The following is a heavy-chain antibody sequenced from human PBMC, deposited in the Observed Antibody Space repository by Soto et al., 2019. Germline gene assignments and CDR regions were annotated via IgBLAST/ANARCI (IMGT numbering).Heavy chain of an antibody. CDR1: GFTVGDCA. CDR2: IRSEAYGGTT. D-gene: IGHD6-6*01. Sequence: LRPSCTSCGFTVGDCAMCWVHHAPVKCLEWGGFIRSEAYGGTTEYAASVKDRFTISRNDGKSVAYLQMNSLKTEDTAVYYCARAPEKYSSSSLLGDWGPGTLVTVSS. V-gene: IGHV3-49*04. J-gene: IGHJ4*02. CDR3: ARAPEKYSSSSLLGD.